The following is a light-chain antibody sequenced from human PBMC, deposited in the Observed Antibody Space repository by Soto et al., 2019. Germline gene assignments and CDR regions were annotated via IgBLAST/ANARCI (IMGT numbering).Light chain of an antibody. CDR3: QHYGSSPT. Sequence: PPGDRATLSCRASQSISSYLAWYQQKPGQAPRLLIYGASSRATGIPDRFSGSGSGTDFSLTISRLEPEDFAVYYCQHYGSSPTFGGGTKVDI. V-gene: IGKV3-20*01. J-gene: IGKJ4*01. CDR2: GAS. CDR1: QSISSY.